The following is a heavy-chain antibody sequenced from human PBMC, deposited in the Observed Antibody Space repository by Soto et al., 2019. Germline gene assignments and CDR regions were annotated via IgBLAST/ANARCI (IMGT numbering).Heavy chain of an antibody. J-gene: IGHJ6*02. V-gene: IGHV1-46*01. CDR2: INPSGGST. CDR3: ARGHAAHPSYYYYGMDV. D-gene: IGHD6-13*01. Sequence: ASVKVSCKASGYTFTSYYMHWVRQAPGQGLEWMGIINPSGGSTSYAQKFQGRVTMTRDTSTSTVYMELSSLRSEDTAVYYCARGHAAHPSYYYYGMDVWGQGTTVTVSS. CDR1: GYTFTSYY.